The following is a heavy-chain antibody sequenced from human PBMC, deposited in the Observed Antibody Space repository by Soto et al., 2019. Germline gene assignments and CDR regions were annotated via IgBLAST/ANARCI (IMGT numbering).Heavy chain of an antibody. V-gene: IGHV3-23*01. CDR2: ISGSGGST. CDR3: AKDLESRGGNWFDP. J-gene: IGHJ5*02. CDR1: GFTFKNYV. D-gene: IGHD1-1*01. Sequence: PGGSLRLSCAASGFTFKNYVMRWVRQAPGKGLEWVSAISGSGGSTYYADSVKGRFTISRDNSKNTVYLQMNSLRAEDTAVYYCAKDLESRGGNWFDPWGQGTLVTVSS.